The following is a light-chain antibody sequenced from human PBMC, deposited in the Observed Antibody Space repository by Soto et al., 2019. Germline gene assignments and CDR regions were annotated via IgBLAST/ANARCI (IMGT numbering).Light chain of an antibody. J-gene: IGLJ1*01. V-gene: IGLV2-11*01. Sequence: QSALTQPRSVSGSPGQSVTISCTGSSSDVGGYDFVSWYQQHPGKGPKPLIYDVTKRPSGVPDRFSGSKSGNTASLTISGPQAEDEADYYCCSYAGSYTYVFGTGTKVTVL. CDR1: SSDVGGYDF. CDR2: DVT. CDR3: CSYAGSYTYV.